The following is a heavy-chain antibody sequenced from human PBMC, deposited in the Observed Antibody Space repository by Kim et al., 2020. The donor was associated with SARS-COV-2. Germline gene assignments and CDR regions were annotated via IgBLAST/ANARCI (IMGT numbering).Heavy chain of an antibody. J-gene: IGHJ4*02. CDR1: GFTFSTYG. Sequence: GGSLRLSCAASGFTFSTYGMNWVRQAPGKGLEWLSYISSSSTTIYYSDSVKGRFTISRDDAKNSVYLQMNSVRAEDTALYYCARGGDVWGKGTLVTVSS. CDR2: ISSSSTTI. V-gene: IGHV3-48*01. CDR3: ARGGDV. D-gene: IGHD3-10*01.